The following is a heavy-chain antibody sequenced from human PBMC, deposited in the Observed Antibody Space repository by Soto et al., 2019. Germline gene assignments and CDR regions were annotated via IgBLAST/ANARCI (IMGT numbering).Heavy chain of an antibody. CDR2: IYSGGST. Sequence: GGSLRLSCAASGFTVSSNYMSWVRQAPGKGLEWVSVIYSGGSTYYADSVKGRFTISRDNSKNTLYLQMNSLRAEDTAVYFCARAPPTTDAFDIWGQGTMVTVSS. CDR1: GFTVSSNY. J-gene: IGHJ3*02. CDR3: ARAPPTTDAFDI. V-gene: IGHV3-66*01.